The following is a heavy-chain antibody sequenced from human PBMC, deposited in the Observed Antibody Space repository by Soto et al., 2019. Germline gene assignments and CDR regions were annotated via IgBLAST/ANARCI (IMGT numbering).Heavy chain of an antibody. CDR3: ARVGETVAAGILDY. J-gene: IGHJ4*02. CDR2: ISGTGSVK. Sequence: QVQLVESGGGLVKPGESLRLSCAASGFTLGDYYMSWIRQAPGKGLEWVTYISGTGSVKHYSDSVRGRFTISRDNAENSMYLQMNSLRAEDTAVYYCARVGETVAAGILDYWGQGALVTVSS. CDR1: GFTLGDYY. V-gene: IGHV3-11*01. D-gene: IGHD6-13*01.